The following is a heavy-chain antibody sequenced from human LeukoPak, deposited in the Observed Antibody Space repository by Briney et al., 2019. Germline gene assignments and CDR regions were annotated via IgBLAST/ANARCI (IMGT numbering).Heavy chain of an antibody. J-gene: IGHJ5*02. V-gene: IGHV4-34*01. CDR3: AVKTGTTLNWFDP. CDR1: GGSFSGYY. CDR2: INHSGST. Sequence: PSETLSLTCAVYGGSFSGYYWSWIRQPPGKGLEWIGEINHSGSTNYNPSLKSRVTISVDTSKNQLSLKLSSVTAADTAVYYCAVKTGTTLNWFDPWGQGTLVTVSS. D-gene: IGHD1-7*01.